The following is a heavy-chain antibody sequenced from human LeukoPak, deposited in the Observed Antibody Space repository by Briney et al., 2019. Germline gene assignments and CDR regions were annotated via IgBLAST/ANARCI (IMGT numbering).Heavy chain of an antibody. D-gene: IGHD4-17*01. J-gene: IGHJ3*02. CDR3: AKTTDYGDYGSFDI. CDR2: ISGSGGST. Sequence: GGSLRLSCAASGFTFSSYEMSWVRQAPGKGLEWVSAISGSGGSTYYADSVKGRFTTSRDNSRDTLYLQMNSLRGVDTAVYYCAKTTDYGDYGSFDICGQGTMVTVSS. V-gene: IGHV3-23*01. CDR1: GFTFSSYE.